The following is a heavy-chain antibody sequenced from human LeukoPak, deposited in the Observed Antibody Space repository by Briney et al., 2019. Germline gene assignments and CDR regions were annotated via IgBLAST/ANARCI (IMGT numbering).Heavy chain of an antibody. CDR2: IHYNGRT. CDR3: ARHGGWYFAL. V-gene: IGHV4-34*01. J-gene: IGHJ2*01. Sequence: GSLRLSCSASGFTFNNSWMTWVRQPPGKGLEWIGEIHYNGRTKYHPAFTSRVSISIDTPNNQLSLKLNSLTAADTAVYYCARHGGWYFALWGPGTLVTVPS. D-gene: IGHD3-10*01. CDR1: GFTFNNSW.